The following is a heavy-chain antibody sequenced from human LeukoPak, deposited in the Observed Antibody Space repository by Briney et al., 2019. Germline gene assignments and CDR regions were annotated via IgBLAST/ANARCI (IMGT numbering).Heavy chain of an antibody. J-gene: IGHJ5*02. CDR2: INHSGST. Sequence: PSETLSLTCAVYGGSFSGYYWSWIRQPPGKGLEWIGEINHSGSTNYNPSLKSRVTISVDTSKNQFSLKLSSVTAADTAVYYCAREWPSPEVTRNWFDPWGQGTLVTVSS. CDR1: GGSFSGYY. D-gene: IGHD5-12*01. V-gene: IGHV4-34*01. CDR3: AREWPSPEVTRNWFDP.